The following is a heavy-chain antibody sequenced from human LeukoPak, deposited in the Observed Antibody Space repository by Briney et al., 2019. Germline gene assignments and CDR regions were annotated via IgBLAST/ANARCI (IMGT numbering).Heavy chain of an antibody. J-gene: IGHJ4*02. CDR1: GGSISSYY. CDR2: IYYSGST. Sequence: SEALSLTCTVSGGSISSYYWSWIRQPPGKGLEWIGYIYYSGSTNYNPSLKSRVTISVDTSKNQFSLKLSSVTAADTAVYYCARGRGIAARLSFWGQGTLVTVSS. D-gene: IGHD6-6*01. CDR3: ARGRGIAARLSF. V-gene: IGHV4-59*12.